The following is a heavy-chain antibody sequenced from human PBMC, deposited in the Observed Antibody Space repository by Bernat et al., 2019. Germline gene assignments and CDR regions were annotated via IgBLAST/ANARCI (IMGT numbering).Heavy chain of an antibody. J-gene: IGHJ4*02. CDR1: GFTFSSYS. Sequence: EVQLVESGGGLVKPGGSLRLSCAASGFTFSSYSMNWVRQAPGKGLEWVSSISSSSSYIYYAASVQGRFTISRDNSKNTLYLQMNSLRAEDTAVYYCASDKAYGVFDYWGQGTLVTVSS. V-gene: IGHV3-21*01. D-gene: IGHD4-17*01. CDR3: ASDKAYGVFDY. CDR2: ISSSSSYI.